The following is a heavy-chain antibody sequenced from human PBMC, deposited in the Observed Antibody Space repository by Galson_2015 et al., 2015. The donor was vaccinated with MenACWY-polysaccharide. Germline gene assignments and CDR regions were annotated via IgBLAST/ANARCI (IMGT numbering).Heavy chain of an antibody. Sequence: SVKVSCKASGYTLTGYYIHWVRQAPGQGLEWMGWINPKTGGTGYAQRFQGRVTMTRDTSLNTAYMELRSLTSGDTAFYYCARDPYGSGSHYDPGTHGMDVWGQGTTVTVSS. D-gene: IGHD3-10*01. V-gene: IGHV1-2*02. J-gene: IGHJ6*02. CDR2: INPKTGGT. CDR1: GYTLTGYY. CDR3: ARDPYGSGSHYDPGTHGMDV.